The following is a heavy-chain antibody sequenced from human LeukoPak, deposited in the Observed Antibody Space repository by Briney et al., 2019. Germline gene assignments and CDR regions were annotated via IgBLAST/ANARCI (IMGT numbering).Heavy chain of an antibody. CDR3: ARDSEVRRNLWHY. CDR1: GGTFSSYA. V-gene: IGHV1-69*13. D-gene: IGHD3-10*01. J-gene: IGHJ4*02. Sequence: SVKVSCKASGGTFSSYAISWERQAPGQGLEWMGGIIPIFGTANYAQKFQGRVTIAADESTSTVYMELSGLRSEDTAIYYCARDSEVRRNLWHYWGQGTLVTVSS. CDR2: IIPIFGTA.